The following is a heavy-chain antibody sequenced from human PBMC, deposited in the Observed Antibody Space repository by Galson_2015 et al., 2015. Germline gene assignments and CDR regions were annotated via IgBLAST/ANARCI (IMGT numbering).Heavy chain of an antibody. D-gene: IGHD1-26*01. V-gene: IGHV3-72*01. Sequence: SLRLSCAASGFPFSDHYMDWVRQAPGKGLEWLGRVRDKGNRHTTEYAASVRGRFTVSRDDSRNSLFLQMSSLKTEDTASYYCARGAKGAPGRASYYGLDVWGQGTTVTVSS. CDR1: GFPFSDHY. J-gene: IGHJ6*02. CDR3: ARGAKGAPGRASYYGLDV. CDR2: VRDKGNRHTT.